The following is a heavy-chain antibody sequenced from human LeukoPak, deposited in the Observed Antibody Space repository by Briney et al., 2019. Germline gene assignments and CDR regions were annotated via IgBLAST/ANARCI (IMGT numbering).Heavy chain of an antibody. D-gene: IGHD2-8*01. CDR1: GYTRTDFY. V-gene: IGHV1-2*02. CDR3: ASGRRGCYGLDV. CDR2: INSNSGKT. J-gene: IGHJ6*02. Sequence: ASVNLSCKPSGYTRTDFYIHWVRQAPGQGLEWMGWINSNSGKTIYAQTFQGRVTMTRDTSISTFYMDLIGLRSDDTAVYYCASGRRGCYGLDVWGQGTMVSVSS.